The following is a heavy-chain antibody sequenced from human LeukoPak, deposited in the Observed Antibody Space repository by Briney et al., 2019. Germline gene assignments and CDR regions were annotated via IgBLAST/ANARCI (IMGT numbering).Heavy chain of an antibody. J-gene: IGHJ4*02. CDR3: ARWGTY. CDR2: IHYSVTT. Sequence: ASETLSLTRTVSGGSVSSGTYFWTWVRQPPGKGLEWIGHIHYSVTTNYNPSLKSRVTMSLDTSKNQFSLKLTSVTAADTAIYFCARWGTYWGQGILVTVSS. CDR1: GGSVSSGTYF. V-gene: IGHV4-61*01. D-gene: IGHD7-27*01.